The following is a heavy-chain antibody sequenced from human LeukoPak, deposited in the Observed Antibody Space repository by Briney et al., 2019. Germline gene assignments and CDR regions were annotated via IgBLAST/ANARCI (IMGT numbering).Heavy chain of an antibody. Sequence: GESLKISCKGSGYSFTSYWIVWVRQMPGKGLEWMGIIYPGDSDTRYSPSFQGQVTFSADKSISTAYLQWSSLRASDTAMYFCARGLQNYFYGIDVWGQGTTVTVSS. V-gene: IGHV5-51*01. CDR1: GYSFTSYW. D-gene: IGHD2-15*01. CDR3: ARGLQNYFYGIDV. J-gene: IGHJ6*02. CDR2: IYPGDSDT.